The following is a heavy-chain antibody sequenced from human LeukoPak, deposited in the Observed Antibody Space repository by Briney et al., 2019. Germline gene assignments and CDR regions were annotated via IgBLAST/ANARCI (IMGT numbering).Heavy chain of an antibody. CDR3: GRSWRWGGGGVGAGY. Sequence: SETLSLTCSISGGSISTYYWSRIRQPAGGGLEWIGRIYMSGTTNYTPSLRSRVTMSTDTSRDQFSLKLTSVTVPCTAVYYCGRSWRWGGGGVGAGYWGQGTLVTVSS. CDR2: IYMSGTT. V-gene: IGHV4-4*07. D-gene: IGHD5-24*01. CDR1: GGSISTYY. J-gene: IGHJ4*02.